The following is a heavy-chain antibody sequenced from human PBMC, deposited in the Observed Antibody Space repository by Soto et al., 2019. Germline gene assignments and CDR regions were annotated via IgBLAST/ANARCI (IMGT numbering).Heavy chain of an antibody. CDR1: GYPFTGYY. CDR2: INPNSGGT. D-gene: IGHD1-7*01. Sequence: ASVKVSCKASGYPFTGYYMHWVRQAPGQELEWMGWINPNSGGTNYAQKVQGRATMTRDPSISTAYMELSRLRSDDTAVYYCARDPTTRNWNYVHALDYWGQGTLVTV. J-gene: IGHJ4*02. V-gene: IGHV1-2*02. CDR3: ARDPTTRNWNYVHALDY.